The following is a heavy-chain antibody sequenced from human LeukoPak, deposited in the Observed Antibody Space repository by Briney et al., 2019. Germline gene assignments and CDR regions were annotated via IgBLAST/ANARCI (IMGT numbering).Heavy chain of an antibody. D-gene: IGHD2-2*01. CDR3: ARAIPPANWFDP. CDR2: IWYDGSNK. CDR1: GFTFSSYG. V-gene: IGHV3-33*01. Sequence: PGGSLRLSCAASGFTFSSYGMHWVRQAPGKGLEWVAVIWYDGSNKYYADSVKGRFTISRDNSKNTLYLQMNSLRAEGTAVYYCARAIPPANWFDPWGQGTLVTVSS. J-gene: IGHJ5*02.